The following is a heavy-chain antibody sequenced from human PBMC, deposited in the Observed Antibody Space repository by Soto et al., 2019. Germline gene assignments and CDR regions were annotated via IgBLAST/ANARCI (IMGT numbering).Heavy chain of an antibody. CDR2: IKQDGSEK. V-gene: IGHV3-7*01. Sequence: GGSLRLSCAASGFTFSSYWMSWFRQAPGKGLEWVANIKQDGSEKYYVDSVKGRFTISRDNAKNSLYLQMNSLRAEDTAVYYCASFTSNDFCSGFFDYWGQGTLVTVSS. J-gene: IGHJ4*02. CDR3: ASFTSNDFCSGFFDY. D-gene: IGHD3-3*01. CDR1: GFTFSSYW.